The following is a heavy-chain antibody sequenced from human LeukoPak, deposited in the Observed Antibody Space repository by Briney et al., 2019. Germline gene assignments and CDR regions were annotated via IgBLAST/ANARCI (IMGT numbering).Heavy chain of an antibody. V-gene: IGHV4-30-4*08. Sequence: SETLSLTCTVSGGSISSYYWSWIRQPPGKGLEWIGYIYYSGSTYYNPSLKSRVTISVDTSKNQFSLKLSSVTAADTAVYYCARAPVVPAANQFDYWGQGTLVTVSS. CDR3: ARAPVVPAANQFDY. CDR1: GGSISSYY. CDR2: IYYSGST. J-gene: IGHJ4*02. D-gene: IGHD2-2*01.